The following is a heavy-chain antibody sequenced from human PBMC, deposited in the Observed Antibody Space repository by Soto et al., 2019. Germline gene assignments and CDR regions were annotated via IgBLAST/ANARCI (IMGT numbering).Heavy chain of an antibody. D-gene: IGHD4-17*01. CDR2: IYYSGST. J-gene: IGHJ4*02. CDR3: ATHPPYGPLDH. CDR1: GCSISSSSYY. Sequence: SETLSLXCTVSGCSISSSSYYWGWVRQPPGKGLEWIGSIYYSGSTYYNPSLKSRVTISVDTPKNQFSLRLTSVTAADTAVYYCATHPPYGPLDHWGQGTLVTVSS. V-gene: IGHV4-39*01.